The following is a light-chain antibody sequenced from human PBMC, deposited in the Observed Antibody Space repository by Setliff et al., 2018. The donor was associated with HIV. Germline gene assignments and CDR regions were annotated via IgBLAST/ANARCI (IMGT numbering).Light chain of an antibody. CDR3: TSYTSSDTYV. Sequence: QSVLTQPASVSGSPGQSITISCTGTSSDVGGYNFVSWYQHHPGKTPKLVIYEVSNRPSGVSNRFSGSKSGNTASLTISGLRAEDEGDYFCTSYTSSDTYVFGSGTRSPS. CDR2: EVS. CDR1: SSDVGGYNF. J-gene: IGLJ1*01. V-gene: IGLV2-14*01.